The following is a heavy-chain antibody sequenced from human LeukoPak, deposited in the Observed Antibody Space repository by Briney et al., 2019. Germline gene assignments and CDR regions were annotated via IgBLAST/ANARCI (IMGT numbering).Heavy chain of an antibody. CDR2: ISYDGSNK. V-gene: IGHV3-30-3*01. Sequence: GGSLRLSCAASGFTFSSYAMHWVRQAPGKGLEWVAVISYDGSNKYYADSVKGRFTISRDNSKNTLYLQMNSLRAEDTAVYYCAKGSQWELLMGVFDYWGQGTLVTVSS. J-gene: IGHJ4*02. CDR3: AKGSQWELLMGVFDY. CDR1: GFTFSSYA. D-gene: IGHD2-8*01.